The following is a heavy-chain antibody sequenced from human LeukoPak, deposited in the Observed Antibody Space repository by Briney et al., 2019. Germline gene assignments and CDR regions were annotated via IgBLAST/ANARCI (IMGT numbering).Heavy chain of an antibody. CDR1: GFTFSSYA. CDR3: TRPRREGYGLGSFVWLY. CDR2: ISYDGSNK. Sequence: GRSLRLSCAASGFTFSSYAMHWVRQAPGKGLEWVAVISYDGSNKYYADSVKGRFTISRDASKNTVFLQMNSLRTEDTAMYYCTRPRREGYGLGSFVWLYWGQGTLVTVSS. J-gene: IGHJ4*02. D-gene: IGHD3-10*01. V-gene: IGHV3-30*04.